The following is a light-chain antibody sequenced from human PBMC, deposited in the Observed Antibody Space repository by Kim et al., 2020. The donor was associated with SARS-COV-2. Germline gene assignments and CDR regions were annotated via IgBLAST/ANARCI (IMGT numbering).Light chain of an antibody. CDR3: QQYDSYPVT. Sequence: DIQMTQSPSTLSASVGDRVTITCRASQSISTALAWYQQKPGEAPKLLTSGASNLGSGVPSRFSGSGSGTDFTLTISSLQPDDFATYSCQQYDSYPVTFGQGTKVEIK. V-gene: IGKV1-5*01. CDR2: GAS. J-gene: IGKJ2*01. CDR1: QSISTA.